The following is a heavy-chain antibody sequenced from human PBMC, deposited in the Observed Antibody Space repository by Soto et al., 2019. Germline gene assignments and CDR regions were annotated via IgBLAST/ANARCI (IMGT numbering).Heavy chain of an antibody. Sequence: SGAASEVKCRSYGGSWIRQEPGRGREWVSSISGSGGSTDYADSVKGWFSTYRHNANNTVYLQMNSLRAEAPAVYSCAKDAIVVVVAAFDFWGQGT. J-gene: IGHJ4*02. CDR1: EVKCRSYG. D-gene: IGHD2-15*01. CDR2: ISGSGGST. V-gene: IGHV3-23*01. CDR3: AKDAIVVVVAAFDF.